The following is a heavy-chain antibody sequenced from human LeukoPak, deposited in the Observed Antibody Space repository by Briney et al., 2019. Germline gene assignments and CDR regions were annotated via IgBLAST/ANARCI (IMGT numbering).Heavy chain of an antibody. V-gene: IGHV1-46*01. CDR3: AAEGSIAAALDY. D-gene: IGHD6-13*01. Sequence: EASVKVSCKASGYTFTGYYMHWVRQAPGQGLEWMGIINPSGGSTSYAQKFQGRVTMTRDMSTSTVYMELSSLRSEDTAVYYCAAEGSIAAALDYWGQGTLVTVSS. CDR2: INPSGGST. J-gene: IGHJ4*02. CDR1: GYTFTGYY.